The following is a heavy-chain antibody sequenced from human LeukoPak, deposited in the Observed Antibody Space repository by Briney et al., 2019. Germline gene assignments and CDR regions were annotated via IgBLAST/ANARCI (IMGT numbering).Heavy chain of an antibody. CDR3: ARQNNYGYCDY. CDR1: GYTFTNHW. Sequence: GESLKISCKGSGYTFTNHWIGWVRQMPGKGLEWMGIIYPGDSDTTYSPSFQGQVTISVDQSVSTAYLQWSSLKASDTAIYYCARQNNYGYCDYWGQGTLVTVSS. D-gene: IGHD5-18*01. J-gene: IGHJ4*02. CDR2: IYPGDSDT. V-gene: IGHV5-51*01.